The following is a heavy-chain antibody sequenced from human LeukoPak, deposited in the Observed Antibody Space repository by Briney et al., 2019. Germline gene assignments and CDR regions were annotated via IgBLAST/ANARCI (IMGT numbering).Heavy chain of an antibody. Sequence: GGSLRLSCAASGSAFSFYAMSWLRQPPGKGLEWVSTINANSGTTSYAASVRGRFTISRDNSKNTLYLQVNTLRADDTATYYRAKPISGGLAVTADWFHPWGQGTLVVVSS. V-gene: IGHV3-23*01. J-gene: IGHJ5*01. D-gene: IGHD6-19*01. CDR1: GSAFSFYA. CDR2: INANSGTT. CDR3: AKPISGGLAVTADWFHP.